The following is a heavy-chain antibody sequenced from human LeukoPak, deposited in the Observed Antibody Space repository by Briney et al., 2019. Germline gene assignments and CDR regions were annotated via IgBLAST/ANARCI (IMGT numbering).Heavy chain of an antibody. D-gene: IGHD2-8*01. Sequence: PSEILSLTCTVSSGSISGDTSHWGWIRQPPGKGLEWIASIYYTGSTYYSPSLRSRVTISVDTSKNQFFLKLNSLTAADTAVYYCARHVPPPVNGMDYWGQGTLVAVSS. CDR3: ARHVPPPVNGMDY. J-gene: IGHJ4*02. CDR2: IYYTGST. V-gene: IGHV4-39*01. CDR1: SGSISGDTSH.